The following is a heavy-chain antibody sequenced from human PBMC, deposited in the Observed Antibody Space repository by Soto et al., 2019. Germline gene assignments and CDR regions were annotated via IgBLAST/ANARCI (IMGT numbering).Heavy chain of an antibody. D-gene: IGHD6-13*01. J-gene: IGHJ5*02. CDR1: GYTFTSYD. CDR3: ARGGYSSSWYHYGSNWFDP. Sequence: ASVKVSCKASGYTFTSYDINWVRQATGQGLEWMGWMNPNSGNTGYAQKFQGRVTMTRNTSISTAYMELSSLRSEDTAVYYCARGGYSSSWYHYGSNWFDPWGQGTLVTVSS. CDR2: MNPNSGNT. V-gene: IGHV1-8*01.